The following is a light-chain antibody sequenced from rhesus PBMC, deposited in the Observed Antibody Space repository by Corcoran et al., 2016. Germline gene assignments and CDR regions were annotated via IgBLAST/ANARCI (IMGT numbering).Light chain of an antibody. CDR1: QGISKY. CDR3: QQHTSYPLT. CDR2: DAS. J-gene: IGKJ4*01. Sequence: DIQMTQSPSSLSASVGDTVTITCQASQGISKYLTWYQQKPGKAPKLLIYDASTFQSGVPSRFSGSAAGTEFTLTISSLQPEDFATYSRQQHTSYPLTFGGGTKVEIK. V-gene: IGKV1-25*01.